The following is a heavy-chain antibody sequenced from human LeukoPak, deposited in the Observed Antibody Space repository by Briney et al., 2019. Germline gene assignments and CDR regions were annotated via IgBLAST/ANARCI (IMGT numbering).Heavy chain of an antibody. CDR2: IIPIFGTA. Sequence: GASVKVSCKASGGTFSSYAISWVRQAPGQGLEWMGGIIPIFGTANYAQKFRGRVTITADKSTRTAYMELSSLRSEDTAVYYCARDGGVDILWFGELLPFDYWGQGTLVTVSS. CDR3: ARDGGVDILWFGELLPFDY. J-gene: IGHJ4*02. V-gene: IGHV1-69*06. CDR1: GGTFSSYA. D-gene: IGHD3-10*01.